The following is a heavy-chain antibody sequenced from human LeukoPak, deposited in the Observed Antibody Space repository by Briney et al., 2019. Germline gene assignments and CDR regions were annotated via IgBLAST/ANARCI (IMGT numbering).Heavy chain of an antibody. Sequence: GASVKVSCKASGGTFSSYAISWVRQAPGQGLEWMGGIIPIFGTANYAQKFQGRVTITTDESTSTAYMELSSLRSEDTAVYYCARDAIAAAGYYYYMDVWGKGTTVTVSS. J-gene: IGHJ6*03. D-gene: IGHD6-13*01. CDR1: GGTFSSYA. CDR2: IIPIFGTA. V-gene: IGHV1-69*05. CDR3: ARDAIAAAGYYYYMDV.